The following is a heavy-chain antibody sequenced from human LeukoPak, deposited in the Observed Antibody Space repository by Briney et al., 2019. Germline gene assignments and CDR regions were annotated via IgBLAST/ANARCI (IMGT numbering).Heavy chain of an antibody. CDR3: AKDVGKWESLHFFDY. CDR2: ISGSGAST. V-gene: IGHV3-23*01. D-gene: IGHD1-26*01. Sequence: GGSLRLSCLTSGFTLSTNAMSWVRQAPGKGLEWTSGISGSGASTYYADSVKGRFTISRDDSRNTLYLQMNSLRGDDTAVYYCAKDVGKWESLHFFDYWGKETLVTVSS. J-gene: IGHJ4*02. CDR1: GFTLSTNA.